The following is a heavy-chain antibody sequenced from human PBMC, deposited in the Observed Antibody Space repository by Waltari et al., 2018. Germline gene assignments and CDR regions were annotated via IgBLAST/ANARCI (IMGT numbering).Heavy chain of an antibody. Sequence: QVQLQESGPGLVKPSETLSLTCAVSGYSISSGYYWGWIRQPPGKGLEWIGSIYHSGSTYYNPSLKSRVTISVDTSKNQFSLKLSSVTAADTAVYYCAQMSIAARPIDYWGQGTLVTVSS. V-gene: IGHV4-38-2*01. D-gene: IGHD6-6*01. CDR2: IYHSGST. CDR3: AQMSIAARPIDY. J-gene: IGHJ4*02. CDR1: GYSISSGYY.